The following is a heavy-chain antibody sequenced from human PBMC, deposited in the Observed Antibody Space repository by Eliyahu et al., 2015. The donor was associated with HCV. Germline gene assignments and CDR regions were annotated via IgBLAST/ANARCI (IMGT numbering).Heavy chain of an antibody. Sequence: EVQLVESGGGLVQPGGSLRLSCAASGSIFSSYGMPWVRQAPGKGLEYVSAISSNGGSTYYAKSVKGRFTISRDNSKNTLYLQMGSLRAEDMGVYYCARGVLRYFDWLLYHDVYFDYWGQGTLVTVSS. D-gene: IGHD3-9*01. CDR2: ISSNGGST. V-gene: IGHV3-64*01. J-gene: IGHJ4*02. CDR1: GSIFSSYG. CDR3: ARGVLRYFDWLLYHDVYFDY.